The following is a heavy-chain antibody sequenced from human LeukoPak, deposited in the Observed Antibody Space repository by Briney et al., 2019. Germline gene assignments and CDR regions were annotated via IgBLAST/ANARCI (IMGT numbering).Heavy chain of an antibody. V-gene: IGHV3-74*01. D-gene: IGHD3-3*01. CDR3: AVIPSYYDFWSGTSDY. CDR2: INSDGSST. CDR1: GFTFSSYW. Sequence: GGSLRLSCAASGFTFSSYWMHWVRQAPGKGLVWVSRINSDGSSTSYADSVKGRFTISRDNAKNTLYLQMNSLRAEDTAVYYCAVIPSYYDFWSGTSDYWGQGTLVTVSS. J-gene: IGHJ4*02.